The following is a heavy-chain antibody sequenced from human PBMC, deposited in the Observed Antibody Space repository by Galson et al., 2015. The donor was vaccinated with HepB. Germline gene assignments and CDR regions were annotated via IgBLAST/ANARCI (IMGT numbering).Heavy chain of an antibody. J-gene: IGHJ6*02. D-gene: IGHD5-18*01. CDR2: IRYDGSNK. CDR1: GFTFSSYG. Sequence: SLRLSRAASGFTFSSYGMHWVRQAPGKGLEWVAFIRYDGSNKYYADSVKGRFTISRDNSKNTLYLQMNSLRAEDTAVYYCAKDTAMVPSDGMDVWGQGTTVTVSS. V-gene: IGHV3-30*02. CDR3: AKDTAMVPSDGMDV.